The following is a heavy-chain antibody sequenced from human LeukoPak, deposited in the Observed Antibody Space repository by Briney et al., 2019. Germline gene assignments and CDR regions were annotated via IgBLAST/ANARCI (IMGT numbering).Heavy chain of an antibody. CDR2: ISSTGGTT. Sequence: GGSLSLSCAASGFTFDDYGMSWVRQAPGKGLEWVSSISSTGGTTYYADSVKGRFTISRDNSKNTLYLQMNSLRAEDTAIYYCAKNGDRGAYCTGGTCYPYFYYYMDVWGKGTTVTISS. D-gene: IGHD2-15*01. CDR3: AKNGDRGAYCTGGTCYPYFYYYMDV. CDR1: GFTFDDYG. J-gene: IGHJ6*03. V-gene: IGHV3-23*01.